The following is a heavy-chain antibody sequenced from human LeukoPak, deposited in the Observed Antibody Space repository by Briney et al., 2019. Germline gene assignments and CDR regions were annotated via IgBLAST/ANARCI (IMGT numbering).Heavy chain of an antibody. Sequence: GGSLRLSCAASGFTFSSSWMTWVRQAPGKGLEWVANIKQDGSKKSYVDSVKGRFTISRDNAKNSLYLQMNSLRAEDTAIYYCTRVGYIDEGIDYWGQGTLVTVSS. CDR3: TRVGYIDEGIDY. CDR2: IKQDGSKK. J-gene: IGHJ4*02. V-gene: IGHV3-7*04. CDR1: GFTFSSSW. D-gene: IGHD5-24*01.